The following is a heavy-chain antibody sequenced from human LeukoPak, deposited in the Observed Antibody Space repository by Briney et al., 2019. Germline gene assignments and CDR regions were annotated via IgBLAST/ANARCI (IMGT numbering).Heavy chain of an antibody. CDR1: GFTFSTYT. D-gene: IGHD3-22*01. CDR2: ISGSGGGT. J-gene: IGHJ4*02. Sequence: PGGSLRLSCAASGFTFSTYTMSWVRQAPGKGLEWVSSISGSGGGTFYADSVKGRFTISRDNAKNSLYLQMNSLRAEDTAVYYCAKTQGYYDCWGQGTLVTVSS. V-gene: IGHV3-23*01. CDR3: AKTQGYYDC.